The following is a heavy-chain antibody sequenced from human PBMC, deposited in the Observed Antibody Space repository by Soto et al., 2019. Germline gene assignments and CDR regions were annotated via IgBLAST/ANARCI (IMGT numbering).Heavy chain of an antibody. Sequence: GGSLRLSCAASGFTFSSYWMSWVRQAPGKGLEWVANIKQDGSEKYYVDSVKGRFTISRDNTKNSLYLQMNSLRAEDTAVYYCARDGRYSSGYYYYYYGMDVWGQGTTVTVSS. CDR3: ARDGRYSSGYYYYYYGMDV. CDR2: IKQDGSEK. D-gene: IGHD6-19*01. V-gene: IGHV3-7*05. J-gene: IGHJ6*02. CDR1: GFTFSSYW.